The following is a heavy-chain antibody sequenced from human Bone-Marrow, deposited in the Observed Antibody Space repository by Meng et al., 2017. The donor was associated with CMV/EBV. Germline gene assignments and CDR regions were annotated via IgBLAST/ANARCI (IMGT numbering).Heavy chain of an antibody. J-gene: IGHJ5*02. D-gene: IGHD3-3*01. Sequence: ASVKVSCKASGSTFTSSYIYWVRQAPGQGLEWMGMNNPSGGSTSYAQKFQGRVTMTRDTSTGTVYMELSSLRSEDTAVYYCAREAFPIFGVVIGNWFDPWGQGTLVTVSS. CDR3: AREAFPIFGVVIGNWFDP. CDR1: GSTFTSSY. CDR2: NNPSGGST. V-gene: IGHV1-46*01.